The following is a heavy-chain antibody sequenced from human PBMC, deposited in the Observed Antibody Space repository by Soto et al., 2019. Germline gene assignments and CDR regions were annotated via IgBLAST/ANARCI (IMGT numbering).Heavy chain of an antibody. V-gene: IGHV3-30-3*01. CDR1: GFTFSSYA. CDR2: ISYGGSNT. CDR3: AKDHSGGWGYFDY. J-gene: IGHJ4*02. Sequence: PGGSLRLSCAASGFTFSSYAMHWVRQAPGKGLEWVSVISYGGSNTYYADSVKGRFTISRDNSKNTLYLQMNSLRAEDTAVYYCAKDHSGGWGYFDYWGQGILVTVSS. D-gene: IGHD2-15*01.